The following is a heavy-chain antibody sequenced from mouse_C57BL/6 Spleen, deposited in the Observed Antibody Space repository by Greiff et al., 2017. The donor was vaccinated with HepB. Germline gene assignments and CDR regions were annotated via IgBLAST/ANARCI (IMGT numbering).Heavy chain of an antibody. CDR1: GFSLTSYG. Sequence: VKLQESGPGLVQPSQSLSITCTVSGFSLTSYGIHWVRQSPGKGLEWLGVIWRGGSTDYNAAFMSRLSITKDNSKSQVFFKMNSLQADDTAIYYCAKGAYYYAMDYWGQGTSVTVSS. CDR3: AKGAYYYAMDY. J-gene: IGHJ4*01. V-gene: IGHV2-5*01. CDR2: IWRGGST.